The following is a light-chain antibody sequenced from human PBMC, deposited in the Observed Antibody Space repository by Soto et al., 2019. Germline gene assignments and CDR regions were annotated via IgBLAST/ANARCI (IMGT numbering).Light chain of an antibody. CDR1: ESISSW. J-gene: IGKJ4*01. CDR3: QQYEAYPLN. CDR2: EAS. Sequence: DIQMTQSPSTLSASVGDRVTITCRASESISSWLAWYQQKPGKAPKLLIYEASSLESGVPSRFSGSGSGTEFTLTISSLQPDDFATFSCQQYEAYPLNFGGGTKVEIK. V-gene: IGKV1-5*03.